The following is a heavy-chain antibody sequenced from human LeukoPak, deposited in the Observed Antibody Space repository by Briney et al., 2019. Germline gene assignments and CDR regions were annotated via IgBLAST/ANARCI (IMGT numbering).Heavy chain of an antibody. CDR3: AIGHGYGYDY. J-gene: IGHJ4*02. D-gene: IGHD5-18*01. CDR1: GLTFSDFW. CDR2: VKGDGRTT. V-gene: IGHV3-74*01. Sequence: GGSLRLSCAASGLTFSDFWMHWVRQPPGKGLVWVALVKGDGRTTIYADSVKGRFTISRDNAKNTLYLQMNSLRADDSGVYYCAIGHGYGYDYWGQGVLVTVSS.